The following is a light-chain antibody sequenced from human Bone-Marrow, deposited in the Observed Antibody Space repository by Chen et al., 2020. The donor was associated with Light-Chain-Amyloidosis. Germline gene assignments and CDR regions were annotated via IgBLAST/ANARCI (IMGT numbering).Light chain of an antibody. CDR1: SGINVATYN. V-gene: IGLV5-45*01. CDR3: IIWHSGAWV. J-gene: IGLJ3*02. CDR2: YKSDSDQ. Sequence: QAGLTQPASLSASPGASASLTCTLRSGINVATYNIYWYQQKPGSPPQYLLRYKSDSDQQRVSAVPSRFSGSKDASANAGILLSSGLQSEDEADYYCIIWHSGAWVFGGGTKLTVL.